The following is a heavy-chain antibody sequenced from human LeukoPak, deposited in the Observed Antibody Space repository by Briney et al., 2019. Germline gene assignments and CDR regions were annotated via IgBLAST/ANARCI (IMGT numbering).Heavy chain of an antibody. Sequence: ASVKVSCKASGYTFTSYGISWVRQAPGQGLVWMGWISSYNGNTNYAQKLQGRVTMTTDTSTSTAYMELRSLRSDDTAVYYCAREGSCSTTRCYTFDYWGQGTLVTVSS. CDR3: AREGSCSTTRCYTFDY. D-gene: IGHD2-2*02. J-gene: IGHJ4*02. CDR1: GYTFTSYG. CDR2: ISSYNGNT. V-gene: IGHV1-18*01.